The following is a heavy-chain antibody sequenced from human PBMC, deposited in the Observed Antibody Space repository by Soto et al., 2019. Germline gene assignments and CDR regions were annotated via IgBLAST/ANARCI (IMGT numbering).Heavy chain of an antibody. CDR2: IGRNGDSP. V-gene: IGHV3-64D*06. Sequence: PGGSLRLSCSASGVTFSSYAMHWVRQAPGKGLEYISAIGRNGDSPYYADSVKGRFTISRDNSKNTLYLQMSSLRADDTAVYYCVKGPSLWQQLDDWGQGTLVTVSS. D-gene: IGHD6-13*01. CDR3: VKGPSLWQQLDD. CDR1: GVTFSSYA. J-gene: IGHJ4*02.